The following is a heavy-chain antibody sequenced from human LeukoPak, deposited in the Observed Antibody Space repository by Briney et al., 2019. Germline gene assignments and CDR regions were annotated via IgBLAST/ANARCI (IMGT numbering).Heavy chain of an antibody. D-gene: IGHD4-17*01. Sequence: SETLSLTCTVSGGSISSGDYYWSWIRQPPGKGLEWIGYIYYSGSTYYNPSLKSRVTISVDTSKNQFSLKLSSVTAADTAVYYCARSLAVTTGFDYWGQGTLVTLSS. J-gene: IGHJ4*02. CDR2: IYYSGST. CDR3: ARSLAVTTGFDY. V-gene: IGHV4-30-4*08. CDR1: GGSISSGDYY.